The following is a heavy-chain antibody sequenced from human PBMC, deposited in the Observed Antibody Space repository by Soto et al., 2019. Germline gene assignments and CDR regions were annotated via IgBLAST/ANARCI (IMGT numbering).Heavy chain of an antibody. V-gene: IGHV3-48*01. CDR2: ISSSSSTI. CDR3: ARDPYYSYYDILTGHRPFDY. Sequence: PGGSLRLSCAASGFTFSSYSMNWVRQAPGEGLEWVSYISSSSSTIYYADSVKGRFTISRDNAKNSLYLQMNSLRAEDTAVYYCARDPYYSYYDILTGHRPFDYWGQGTLVTVSS. D-gene: IGHD3-9*01. J-gene: IGHJ4*02. CDR1: GFTFSSYS.